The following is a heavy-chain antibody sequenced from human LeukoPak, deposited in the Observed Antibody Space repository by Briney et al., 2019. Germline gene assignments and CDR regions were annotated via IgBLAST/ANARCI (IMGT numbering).Heavy chain of an antibody. Sequence: SETLSLTCTVSGGSISGYFWSWIRQPPGKGLELIGYLYYSGSTNYNPSLKSRVTISVDTSKNQFSLKLTSVTAADTAVYYCATAGPISGRHNYFDSWGQGTLVTVSS. V-gene: IGHV4-59*01. CDR1: GGSISGYF. J-gene: IGHJ4*02. D-gene: IGHD3-10*01. CDR2: LYYSGST. CDR3: ATAGPISGRHNYFDS.